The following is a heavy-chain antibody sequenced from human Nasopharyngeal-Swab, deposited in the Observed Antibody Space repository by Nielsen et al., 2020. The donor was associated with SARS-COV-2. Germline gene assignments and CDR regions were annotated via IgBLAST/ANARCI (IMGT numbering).Heavy chain of an antibody. D-gene: IGHD5-12*01. CDR3: ARDRAYSGSYMDV. V-gene: IGHV1-46*01. J-gene: IGHJ6*03. Sequence: WVRQAPGQGLEWMGIINPNGDGTMYAQKFQGRVTITADKSTSTAYMELSSLRSEDTAVYYCARDRAYSGSYMDVWGKGTTVTVSS. CDR2: INPNGDGT.